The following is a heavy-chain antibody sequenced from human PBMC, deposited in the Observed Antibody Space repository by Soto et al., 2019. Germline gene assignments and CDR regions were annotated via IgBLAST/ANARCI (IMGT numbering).Heavy chain of an antibody. CDR2: IIPIFGTA. D-gene: IGHD3-22*01. CDR1: GGTFSSYA. J-gene: IGHJ3*01. Sequence: GASVKVSCKASGGTFSSYAISWVRQAPGQGLEWMGGIIPIFGTANYAQKFQGRVTITADESTSTAYMELSSLRSEDTAVYYCARVGPHYYDSSGYYFTWGQGTMVTVSS. V-gene: IGHV1-69*13. CDR3: ARVGPHYYDSSGYYFT.